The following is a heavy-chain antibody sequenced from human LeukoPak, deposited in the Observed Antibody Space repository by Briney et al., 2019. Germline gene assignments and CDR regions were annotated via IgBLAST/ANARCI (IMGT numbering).Heavy chain of an antibody. CDR2: VYDGDTT. V-gene: IGHV3-53*01. CDR1: GFTVSNNY. CDR3: ARDRLLYLDY. D-gene: IGHD2-21*02. J-gene: IGHJ4*02. Sequence: GGSPRLSCAASGFTVSNNYMSWVRQAPGKGLEWVSAVYDGDTTYYADSVKGRFTISRDNSKNTLYLQINSLRVEDTAVYFCARDRLLYLDYWGQGTPVTVSS.